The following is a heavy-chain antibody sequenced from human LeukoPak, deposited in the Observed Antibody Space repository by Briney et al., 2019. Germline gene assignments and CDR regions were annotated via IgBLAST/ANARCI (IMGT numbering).Heavy chain of an antibody. D-gene: IGHD2-15*01. CDR2: INSDGSST. CDR1: AFTFSSYW. V-gene: IGHV3-74*01. Sequence: QPGGSLRLSCAASAFTFSSYWMHWVRQAPGKGLVWVSRINSDGSSTSYADSVKGRFTISRDNAKNTLYLQMNSLRAEGTAMYYCARGSDCSGGSCYSYWYFDLWGRGTLVTVSS. J-gene: IGHJ2*01. CDR3: ARGSDCSGGSCYSYWYFDL.